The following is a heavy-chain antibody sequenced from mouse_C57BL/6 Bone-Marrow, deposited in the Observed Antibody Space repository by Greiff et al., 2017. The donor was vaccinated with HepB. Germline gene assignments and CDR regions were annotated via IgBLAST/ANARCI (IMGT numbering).Heavy chain of an antibody. CDR2: FHPYNDDS. V-gene: IGHV1-47*01. Sequence: VKLMESGAELVKPGASVKMSCKASGYTFTTYPIEWMKQNHGKSLEWIGNFHPYNDDSKYNEKFKGKATLTVEKSSSTVYLELSRLTSDDSAVYYCARRGYYYGSSYFYAMDYWGQGTSVTVSS. CDR3: ARRGYYYGSSYFYAMDY. CDR1: GYTFTTYP. D-gene: IGHD1-1*01. J-gene: IGHJ4*01.